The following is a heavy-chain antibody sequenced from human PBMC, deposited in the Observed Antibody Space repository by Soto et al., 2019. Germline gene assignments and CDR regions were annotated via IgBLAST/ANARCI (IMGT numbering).Heavy chain of an antibody. Sequence: QVQLVQSGAEVKKPGSSVKVSCKASGGTFSSYAISWVRQAPGQGLEWMGGIIPIFGTANYAQKFQGRVTITADESTSTAYMELSSLRSEDTAVYYCARDREYYYGSGSYSWFDPWGQGTLVTVSS. CDR2: IIPIFGTA. V-gene: IGHV1-69*12. D-gene: IGHD3-10*01. J-gene: IGHJ5*02. CDR1: GGTFSSYA. CDR3: ARDREYYYGSGSYSWFDP.